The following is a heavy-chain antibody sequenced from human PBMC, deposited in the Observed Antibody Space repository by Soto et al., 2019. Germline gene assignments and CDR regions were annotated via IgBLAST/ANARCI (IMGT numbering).Heavy chain of an antibody. CDR1: GFSLTTGRMG. CDR3: ARLVAGSSWYYYVLDV. V-gene: IGHV2-26*03. D-gene: IGHD5-12*01. CDR2: IFSNNER. J-gene: IGHJ6*02. Sequence: QVTLKESGPVLVKATETLTLTCAISGFSLTTGRMGVSWIRQPPGKALEWVAHIFSNNERSYSTSLQSRLSISDDTSESQVVLTMTDVDPVDTATYFCARLVAGSSWYYYVLDVWGQGTTVTVS.